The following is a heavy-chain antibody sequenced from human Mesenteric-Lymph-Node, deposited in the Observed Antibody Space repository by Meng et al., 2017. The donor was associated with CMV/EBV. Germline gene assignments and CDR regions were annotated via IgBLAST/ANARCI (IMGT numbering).Heavy chain of an antibody. CDR2: IYYSGST. CDR3: AREYCSNTRCNWFDP. V-gene: IGHV4-30-4*08. CDR1: GGSISSGDYY. D-gene: IGHD2-2*01. J-gene: IGHJ5*02. Sequence: SETLSLTCTVSGGSISSGDYYWSWIRQPPGKGLEWIGYIYYSGSTYYNPSLKSRVTISVDTSKNQFSLKLSSVTAADTAVYYCAREYCSNTRCNWFDPWGRGTLVTVSS.